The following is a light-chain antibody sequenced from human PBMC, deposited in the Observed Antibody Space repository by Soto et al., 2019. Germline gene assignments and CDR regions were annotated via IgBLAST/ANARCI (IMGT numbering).Light chain of an antibody. CDR2: WAS. J-gene: IGKJ5*01. CDR3: QQYYSIPIT. Sequence: DIVMTQSPDSLAVSLGERATINCKSSQSVFYGSNNKNYLAWYQQKPGQPPNLLIYWASARESGVPDRFSGSGSGTDFTLTISSLQAEDVAVYYCQQYYSIPITFGQGTRLEIK. V-gene: IGKV4-1*01. CDR1: QSVFYGSNNKNY.